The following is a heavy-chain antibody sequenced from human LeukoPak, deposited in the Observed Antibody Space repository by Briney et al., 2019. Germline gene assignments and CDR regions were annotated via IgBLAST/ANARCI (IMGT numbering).Heavy chain of an antibody. J-gene: IGHJ4*02. CDR2: INSDGSST. Sequence: GVSLRLSCAASGFTFSSYWMHWVRQAPGKVLVGVSRINSDGSSTIYADSVNGRFTISRDNAKNTLYLQMNSLRAEDTAVYYCARDLGAVAGTGGYWGQGTLVTVSS. V-gene: IGHV3-74*01. CDR3: ARDLGAVAGTGGY. CDR1: GFTFSSYW. D-gene: IGHD6-19*01.